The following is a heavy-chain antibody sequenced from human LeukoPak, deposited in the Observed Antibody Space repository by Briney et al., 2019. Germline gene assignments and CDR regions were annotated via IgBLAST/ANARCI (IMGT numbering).Heavy chain of an antibody. CDR3: AAESRDAYNRGGY. CDR2: IIVGSGNT. CDR1: GFTFSSSA. D-gene: IGHD5-24*01. Sequence: SVKVSCKASGFTFSSSAMQWVRQARGQRLEWIGWIIVGSGNTNYAQKFQEGVTITRDMSTSTSHMELSSLRSEDTAVYYCAAESRDAYNRGGYWGQGTLVTVSS. V-gene: IGHV1-58*02. J-gene: IGHJ4*02.